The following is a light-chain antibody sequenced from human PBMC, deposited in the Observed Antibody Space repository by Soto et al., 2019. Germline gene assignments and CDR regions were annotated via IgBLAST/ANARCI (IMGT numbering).Light chain of an antibody. J-gene: IGLJ3*02. CDR2: EVN. CDR1: SSDVGVYKF. Sequence: QSALTQPASVSASPGQSITISCTGTSSDVGVYKFVSWYQHHPGKAPKLRIYEVNTRPPGVSTRSSGSQPGNTAYLTISGLQPEDEADYYCLSYTRANTRVFGRGTKLTVL. CDR3: LSYTRANTRV. V-gene: IGLV2-14*01.